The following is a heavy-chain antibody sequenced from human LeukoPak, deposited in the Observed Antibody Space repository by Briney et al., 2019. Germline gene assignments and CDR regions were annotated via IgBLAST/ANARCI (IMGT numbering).Heavy chain of an antibody. CDR1: GGTFSSYA. Sequence: ASVKVSCKASGGTFSSYAISWVRQAPGQGLEWMGRIIPIFGTANYAQKFQGRVTTTTDESTSTAYMELSSLRSEDTAVYYCAKDRGELDYWGQGTLVTDSS. D-gene: IGHD1-1*01. CDR2: IIPIFGTA. J-gene: IGHJ4*02. CDR3: AKDRGELDY. V-gene: IGHV1-69*05.